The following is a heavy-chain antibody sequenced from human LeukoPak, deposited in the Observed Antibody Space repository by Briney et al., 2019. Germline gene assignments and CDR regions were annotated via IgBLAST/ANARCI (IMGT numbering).Heavy chain of an antibody. CDR1: GGSISSYY. Sequence: TSETLSLTCTVSGGSISSYYWSWIRQPPGKGLEWIGYIYYSGSTNYNPSLKSRVTISVDTSKNQFSLKLSSVTAADTAVYYCARSNSGYDPLDYWGQGTLVTVSS. J-gene: IGHJ4*02. V-gene: IGHV4-59*08. CDR2: IYYSGST. D-gene: IGHD5-12*01. CDR3: ARSNSGYDPLDY.